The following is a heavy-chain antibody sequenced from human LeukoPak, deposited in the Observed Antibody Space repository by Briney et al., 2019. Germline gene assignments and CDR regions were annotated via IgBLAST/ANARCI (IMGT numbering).Heavy chain of an antibody. CDR1: GGSISSYY. D-gene: IGHD2-2*01. CDR3: ARDIVVVPAAYNWFDP. CDR2: INHSGST. Sequence: SETLSLTCTVSGGSISSYYWSWIRQPPGKGLEWIGEINHSGSTNYNPSLKSRVTISVDTSKNQFSLKLSSVTAADTAVYYCARDIVVVPAAYNWFDPWGQGTLVTVSS. J-gene: IGHJ5*02. V-gene: IGHV4-34*01.